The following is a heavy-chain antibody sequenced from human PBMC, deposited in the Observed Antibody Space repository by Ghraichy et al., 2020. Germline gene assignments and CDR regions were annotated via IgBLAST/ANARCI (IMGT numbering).Heavy chain of an antibody. CDR2: INHSGST. D-gene: IGHD1-7*01. Sequence: SETLSLTCAVYGGSFSGYYWSWIRQPPGKGLERIGEINHSGSTNYNPSLKSRVTISVDTSKNQFSLKLSSVTAADTAVYYCARGGRGRELSVYYFDYWGQGTLVTVSS. V-gene: IGHV4-34*01. CDR3: ARGGRGRELSVYYFDY. CDR1: GGSFSGYY. J-gene: IGHJ4*02.